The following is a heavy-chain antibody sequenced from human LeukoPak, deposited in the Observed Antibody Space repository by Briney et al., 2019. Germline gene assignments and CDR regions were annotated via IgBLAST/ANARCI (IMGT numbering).Heavy chain of an antibody. D-gene: IGHD3-22*01. J-gene: IGHJ4*02. CDR1: GDSASSNSAA. CDR3: ARGLADYYDSSGYYDYFDY. V-gene: IGHV6-1*01. CDR2: TYYRSKWYN. Sequence: SQTLSLTCAISGDSASSNSAAWNWIRQSPSRGLEWLGRTYYRSKWYNDYAVSVKSRITINPDTSKNQFSLKLSSVTAADTAVYYCARGLADYYDSSGYYDYFDYWGQGTLVTVSS.